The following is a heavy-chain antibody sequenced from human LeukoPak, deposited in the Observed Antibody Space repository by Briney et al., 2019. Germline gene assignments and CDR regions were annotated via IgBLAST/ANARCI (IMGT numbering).Heavy chain of an antibody. CDR1: GYTFTGYY. CDR3: ARHNELRYFDWLRYGMDV. Sequence: ASVKVSCKASGYTFTGYYMHWVRQAPGQGLEWMGWINPNSGGTNYAQKFQGWVTMTRDTSISTAYMELSSLRSEDTAVYYCARHNELRYFDWLRYGMDVWGQGTTVTVSS. V-gene: IGHV1-2*04. J-gene: IGHJ6*02. D-gene: IGHD3-9*01. CDR2: INPNSGGT.